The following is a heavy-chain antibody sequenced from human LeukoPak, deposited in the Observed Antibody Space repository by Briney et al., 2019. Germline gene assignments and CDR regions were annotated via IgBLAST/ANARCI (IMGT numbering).Heavy chain of an antibody. J-gene: IGHJ4*02. D-gene: IGHD3-3*01. CDR1: GFTFSSYA. CDR2: ISGSGGST. CDR3: AKGGYYDFWSGYEWDY. V-gene: IGHV3-23*01. Sequence: GGSLRLSCAASGFTFSSYAMSWVRQAPGKGLEWVSAISGSGGSTYYADSVKGRFTISRDNSKNTLYLQMNSLRAEDTAVYYCAKGGYYDFWSGYEWDYWGQGTLVTISS.